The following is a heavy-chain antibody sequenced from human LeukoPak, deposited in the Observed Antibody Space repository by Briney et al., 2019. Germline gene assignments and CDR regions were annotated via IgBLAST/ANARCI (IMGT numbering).Heavy chain of an antibody. V-gene: IGHV3-20*04. CDR1: GFTFDDYG. D-gene: IGHD6-13*01. Sequence: GGSLRLSCAASGFTFDDYGMSWVRQAPGKGLEWVSGINWNGGSTGYADSVKGRFTISRDNAKNSLYLQMNSLRAEDMALYYCAKDAAPGIAAAGILFDWGQGTLVTVSS. CDR3: AKDAAPGIAAAGILFD. CDR2: INWNGGST. J-gene: IGHJ4*02.